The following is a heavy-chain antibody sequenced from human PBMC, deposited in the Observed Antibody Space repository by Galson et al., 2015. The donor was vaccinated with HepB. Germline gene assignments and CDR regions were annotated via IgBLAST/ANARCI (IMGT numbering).Heavy chain of an antibody. V-gene: IGHV3-30*18. CDR2: ISNDGNNE. D-gene: IGHD2-21*02. J-gene: IGHJ4*02. CDR1: GFIFSRSG. CDR3: VKDGGSTYCGGDCYSAVFEH. Sequence: SLRLSCAASGFIFSRSGMHWVRQAPGKGLEWVAVISNDGNNEAYADSVKGRFTISRDNSKSTLNLQTNRLRAEDTAVYHCVKDGGSTYCGGDCYSAVFEHWGQGTLVTVSA.